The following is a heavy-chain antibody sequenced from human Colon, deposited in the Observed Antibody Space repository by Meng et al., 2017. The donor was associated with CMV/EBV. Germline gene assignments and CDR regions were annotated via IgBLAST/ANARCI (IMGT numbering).Heavy chain of an antibody. J-gene: IGHJ3*02. V-gene: IGHV3-23*03. D-gene: IGHD2-2*01. CDR2: IDSGGYTT. CDR3: AKDLYEAVVALDAFDI. Sequence: GGSLRLSCAASGFTFNKYALNWVRQAPGKGLEWVAVIDSGGYTTNYADSVKGRFTISREDSRNTLYLEMSSLRVEDTAKYYCAKDLYEAVVALDAFDIWGQGTMVTVSS. CDR1: GFTFNKYA.